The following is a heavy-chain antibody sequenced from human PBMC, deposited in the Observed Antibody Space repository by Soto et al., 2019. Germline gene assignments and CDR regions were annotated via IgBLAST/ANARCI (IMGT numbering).Heavy chain of an antibody. CDR1: GFTFRGYA. CDR3: STDSSGGEFDC. J-gene: IGHJ4*02. CDR2: IDNSGAST. V-gene: IGHV3-23*01. D-gene: IGHD6-19*01. Sequence: EVQVLESGGGLVQPGGSLRLSCAASGFTFRGYAMIWVRQAPGKGLEWVSTIDNSGASTKYADSVRGRFTISRDNSKNTLYLQMNSLRAEDTAVYYCSTDSSGGEFDCWGQGTLVTVSS.